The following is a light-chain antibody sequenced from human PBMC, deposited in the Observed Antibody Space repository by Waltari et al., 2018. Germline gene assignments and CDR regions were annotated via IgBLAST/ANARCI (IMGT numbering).Light chain of an antibody. Sequence: EIVLTQSPATLSLSPGEGVTLSCRASQSVSSYLAWYQQKAGQAPRLLIYDASNRANGIPARFSGSGSGTDFTLTISSLEPEDFAVYYCQQRSNWPRTFGQGTKVEIK. V-gene: IGKV3-11*01. CDR1: QSVSSY. CDR2: DAS. J-gene: IGKJ1*01. CDR3: QQRSNWPRT.